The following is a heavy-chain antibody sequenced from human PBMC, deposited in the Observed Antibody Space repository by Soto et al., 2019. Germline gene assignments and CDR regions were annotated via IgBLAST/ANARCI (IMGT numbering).Heavy chain of an antibody. CDR1: GFTFSAYG. CDR3: AKDRGLSFSFYGLDV. V-gene: IGHV3-30*18. J-gene: IGHJ6*02. Sequence: QVQLGESGGGVVQPGTSLRLSCQASGFTFSAYGMHWVRQAPGKGLEWVEVISYDGINKDYPDSVKGRFTISRHKPNKTAYLEMNSLRAEDTAVYYCAKDRGLSFSFYGLDVWGQGTTVTVSS. D-gene: IGHD3-10*01. CDR2: ISYDGINK.